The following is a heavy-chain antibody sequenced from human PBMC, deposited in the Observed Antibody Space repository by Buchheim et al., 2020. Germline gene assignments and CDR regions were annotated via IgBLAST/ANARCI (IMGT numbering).Heavy chain of an antibody. CDR3: ASGMDYDFWSGYYAYYYYYGMDV. J-gene: IGHJ6*02. CDR2: IYYSGST. V-gene: IGHV4-39*01. Sequence: QLQLQESGPGLVKPSETLSLTCTVSGGSISSSSYYWGWIRQPPGKGLEWIGSIYYSGSTYYNPSLKSRVTISVDTSKNQFPLKLSSVTAADTAVYYCASGMDYDFWSGYYAYYYYYGMDVWGQGTT. D-gene: IGHD3-3*01. CDR1: GGSISSSSYY.